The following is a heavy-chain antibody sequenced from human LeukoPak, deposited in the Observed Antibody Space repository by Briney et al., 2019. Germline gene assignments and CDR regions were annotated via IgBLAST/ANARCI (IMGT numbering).Heavy chain of an antibody. CDR3: AKRAGSYRCFDD. CDR1: GFTFSSYA. V-gene: IGHV3-23*01. CDR2: TSTSGANT. D-gene: IGHD3-16*02. J-gene: IGHJ4*02. Sequence: GGSLRLSCAASGFTFSSYAMGWARQGPGKGLEWVSSTSTSGANTYYADSVKGRFTISRDNSKNTLFSQMNSLRAEDTAIYYCAKRAGSYRCFDDWGQGTLVTVSS.